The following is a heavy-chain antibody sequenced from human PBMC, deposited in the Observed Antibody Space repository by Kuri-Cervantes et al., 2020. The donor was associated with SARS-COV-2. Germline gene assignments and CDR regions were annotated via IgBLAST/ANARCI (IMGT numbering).Heavy chain of an antibody. CDR2: INPNSGGT. D-gene: IGHD2-21*01. J-gene: IGHJ3*02. CDR1: GYTFTGYY. V-gene: IGHV1-2*02. Sequence: ASVKVSCKASGYTFTGYYMHWVRQAPGQGLEWMGWINPNSGGTNYAQKFQGRVTITADESTSTAYMELSSLRSEDTAVYYCASFGGDLAFDIWGQGTMVTVSS. CDR3: ASFGGDLAFDI.